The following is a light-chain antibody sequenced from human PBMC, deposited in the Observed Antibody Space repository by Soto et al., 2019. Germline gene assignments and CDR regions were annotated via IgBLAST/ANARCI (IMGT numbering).Light chain of an antibody. CDR2: GNS. Sequence: QSVLTQPPSVSEAPGQRVTISCTGSSSNIGAGYEAHWYQQVPGTAPKLLIYGNSNRPSGVPDRFSGSKSGTSASLAITGLQAEDEADYYCQSYDSSLSGHVVFGGGTKLTVL. V-gene: IGLV1-40*01. J-gene: IGLJ2*01. CDR3: QSYDSSLSGHVV. CDR1: SSNIGAGYE.